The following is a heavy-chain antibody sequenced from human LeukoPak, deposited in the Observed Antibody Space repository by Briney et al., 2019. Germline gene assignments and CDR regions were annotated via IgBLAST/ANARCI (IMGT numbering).Heavy chain of an antibody. D-gene: IGHD1-26*01. CDR3: ARPAYSGRSDGFDI. J-gene: IGHJ3*02. CDR1: GYSFTNYW. CDR2: IYPGDSDT. V-gene: IGHV5-51*01. Sequence: GESLKISCKAYGYSFTNYWIGWVRQMPGKGLEWMGIIYPGDSDTRYSPSFQGQVTISADKSISTAYLQWSSLTASDTAMYYCARPAYSGRSDGFDIWGQGTMVTVSS.